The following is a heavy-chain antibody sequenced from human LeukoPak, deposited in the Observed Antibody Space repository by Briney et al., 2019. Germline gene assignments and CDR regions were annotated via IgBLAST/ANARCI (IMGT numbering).Heavy chain of an antibody. CDR3: ATYHPMTRYYFDY. V-gene: IGHV1-24*01. J-gene: IGHJ4*02. Sequence: SVKVSCKVSGYTLTELSMHWVRQAPGKGLEWMGGFDPEDGETIYAQKFQGRVTMTEDTSTDTAYMELSSLRSEDTAVYYCATYHPMTRYYFDYWGQGTLVTVSS. CDR2: FDPEDGET. CDR1: GYTLTELS. D-gene: IGHD3-16*02.